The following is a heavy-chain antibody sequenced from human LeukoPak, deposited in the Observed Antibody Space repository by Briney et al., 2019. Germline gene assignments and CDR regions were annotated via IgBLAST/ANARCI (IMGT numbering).Heavy chain of an antibody. CDR3: AREGTGSSLSEYFQH. CDR2: IIPIFGTA. J-gene: IGHJ1*01. V-gene: IGHV1-69*06. D-gene: IGHD3-10*01. Sequence: SVKVSCKASGGTFSSYAISWVRQAPGQGLEWMGGIIPIFGTANYAQRFQGRVTITADKSTSTAYMELSSLRSEDTAVYYCAREGTGSSLSEYFQHWGQGTLVTVSS. CDR1: GGTFSSYA.